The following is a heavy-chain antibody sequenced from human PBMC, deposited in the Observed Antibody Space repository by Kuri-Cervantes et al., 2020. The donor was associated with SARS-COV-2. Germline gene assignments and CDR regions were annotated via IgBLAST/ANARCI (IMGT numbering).Heavy chain of an antibody. V-gene: IGHV3-23*01. D-gene: IGHD2/OR15-2a*01. CDR3: AKVGLSFDY. CDR1: GFAFSSFA. J-gene: IGHJ4*02. Sequence: GVSLKISCAASGFAFSSFAMSWVRQAPGKGLEWVSSISGSGVGTYYADSVKGRYTISRDNSKNTLYLQMNSLRAEDSALYYCAKVGLSFDYWGQGTLVTVSS. CDR2: ISGSGVGT.